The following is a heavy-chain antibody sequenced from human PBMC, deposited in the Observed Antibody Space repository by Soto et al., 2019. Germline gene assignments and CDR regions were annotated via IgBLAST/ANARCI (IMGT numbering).Heavy chain of an antibody. V-gene: IGHV4-39*02. CDR2: IYYGGST. CDR1: GDSISSSSYY. CDR3: SKTDYYYYGMDV. J-gene: IGHJ6*02. Sequence: QLQLQESGPGLVKPSETLSLTCTVSGDSISSSSYYWGWIRQPPGKGLEWIGSIYYGGSTFYNPSLKSRVTISVDTSKNHFSLRLSSVTAADTAVYYCSKTDYYYYGMDVWGQGTTVTVSS.